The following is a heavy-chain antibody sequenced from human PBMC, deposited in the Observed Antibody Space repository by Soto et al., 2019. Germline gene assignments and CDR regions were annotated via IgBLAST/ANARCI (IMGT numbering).Heavy chain of an antibody. J-gene: IGHJ4*02. V-gene: IGHV4-4*07. Sequence: SETLSLTCSVSGGSIITYFWSWIRQSGGKRLEWIGRISSSGSTSYNPSLKSRVTMSIDTSKSQFSLKLSSVTAADTAIYYCARALAEGSGYTDYWGQGTLVTVSS. CDR2: ISSSGST. D-gene: IGHD5-12*01. CDR3: ARALAEGSGYTDY. CDR1: GGSIITYF.